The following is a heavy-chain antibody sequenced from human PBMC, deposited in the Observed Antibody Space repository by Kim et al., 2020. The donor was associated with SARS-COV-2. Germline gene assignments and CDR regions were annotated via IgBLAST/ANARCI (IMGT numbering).Heavy chain of an antibody. CDR3: ARLSVRGYSPDWYFDL. J-gene: IGHJ2*01. CDR2: IYYSGST. Sequence: SETLSLTCTVSGGSISSSSYYWGWIRQPPGKGLEWIGSIYYSGSTYYNPSLKSRVTISVDTSKNQFSLKLSSVTAADTAVYYCARLSVRGYSPDWYFDLWGRGTLVTVSS. V-gene: IGHV4-39*01. CDR1: GGSISSSSYY. D-gene: IGHD5-18*01.